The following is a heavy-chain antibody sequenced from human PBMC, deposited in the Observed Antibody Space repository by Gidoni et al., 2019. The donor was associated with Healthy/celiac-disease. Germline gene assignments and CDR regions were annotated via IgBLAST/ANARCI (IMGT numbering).Heavy chain of an antibody. V-gene: IGHV3-33*01. CDR2: IWYDGSNK. CDR1: GFTFSSYG. J-gene: IGHJ3*02. D-gene: IGHD1-26*01. Sequence: QVQLVESGGGVVQPGRSLRLSCAASGFTFSSYGMHWVRQAPGKGLEWVAVIWYDGSNKYYADSVKGRFTISRDNSKNTLYLQMNSLRAEDTAVYYCARDLRQWELLWAFDIWGQGTMVTVSS. CDR3: ARDLRQWELLWAFDI.